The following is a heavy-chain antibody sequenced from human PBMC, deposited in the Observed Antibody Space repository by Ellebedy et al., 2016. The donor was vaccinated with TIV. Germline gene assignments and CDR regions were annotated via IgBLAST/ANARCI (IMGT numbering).Heavy chain of an antibody. CDR1: GFTFSSYA. V-gene: IGHV3-23*01. CDR3: AKSPRDYGFDNWFDP. J-gene: IGHJ5*02. CDR2: ISGSGGST. D-gene: IGHD4-17*01. Sequence: GESLKISCAASGFTFSSYAMSWVRQAPGKGLEWVSAISGSGGSTYYADSVKGRFTISRDNSKNTLYLQMNSLRAEDTAVYYCAKSPRDYGFDNWFDPWGQGTLVTVSS.